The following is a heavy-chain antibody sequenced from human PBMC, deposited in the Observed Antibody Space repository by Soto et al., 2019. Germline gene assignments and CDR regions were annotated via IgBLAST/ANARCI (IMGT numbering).Heavy chain of an antibody. D-gene: IGHD2-15*01. CDR1: GYTFTSYA. Sequence: ASVKVSCKASGYTFTSYAMHWVRQAPGQRLEWMGWINAGNGNTKYSQKFQGRVTITRDTSASTAYMELSSLRSEDTAVYYCARVPSLSVVVASPPDYRGQGALVTVSS. CDR3: ARVPSLSVVVASPPDY. CDR2: INAGNGNT. V-gene: IGHV1-3*01. J-gene: IGHJ4*02.